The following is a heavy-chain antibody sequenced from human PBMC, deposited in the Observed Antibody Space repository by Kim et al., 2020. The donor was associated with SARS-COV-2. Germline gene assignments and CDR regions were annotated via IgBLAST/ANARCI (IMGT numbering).Heavy chain of an antibody. J-gene: IGHJ6*02. CDR1: GFTFSSYS. CDR3: ATVPRMVVPAASGAYYYYGMDV. V-gene: IGHV3-48*02. D-gene: IGHD2-2*01. CDR2: ISSSSSTI. Sequence: GGSLRLSCAASGFTFSSYSMNWVRQAPGKGLEWVSYISSSSSTIYYADSVKGRFTISRDNAKNSLYLQMNSLRDEDTAVYYCATVPRMVVPAASGAYYYYGMDVWGQGTTVTVSS.